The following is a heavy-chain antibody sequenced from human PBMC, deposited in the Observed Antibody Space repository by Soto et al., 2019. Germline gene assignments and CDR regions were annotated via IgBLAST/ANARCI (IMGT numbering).Heavy chain of an antibody. V-gene: IGHV3-23*01. CDR3: AKGYGGNGDYPAF. CDR1: GFTFSSYA. Sequence: GGSLRRSCAASGFTFSSYAMTWVRQAPGKGLEWVSVISGSGGSTYFADSVKGRFTISRDNSKNTLYLQMSSLRAEDTALYYCAKGYGGNGDYPAFWAQGTLVTVSS. D-gene: IGHD4-17*01. J-gene: IGHJ4*02. CDR2: ISGSGGST.